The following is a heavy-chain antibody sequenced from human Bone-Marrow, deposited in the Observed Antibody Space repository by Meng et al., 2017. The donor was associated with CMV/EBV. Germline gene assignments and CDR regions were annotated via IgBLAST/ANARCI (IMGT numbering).Heavy chain of an antibody. Sequence: SETLSLTCAVYGGSFSGYYWSWIRQPPGKGLEWIGEINHSGSTNYNPSLKSRVTISVDTSKNQFSLKLSSVTAADTAIYYCARGGGYCSGTSCYNDYWGQGMLVNVSS. CDR3: ARGGGYCSGTSCYNDY. CDR2: INHSGST. J-gene: IGHJ4*02. D-gene: IGHD2-2*02. CDR1: GGSFSGYY. V-gene: IGHV4-34*01.